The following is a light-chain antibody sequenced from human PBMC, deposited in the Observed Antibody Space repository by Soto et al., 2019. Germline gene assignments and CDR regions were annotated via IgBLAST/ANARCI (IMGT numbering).Light chain of an antibody. CDR3: QQYNSYSRT. J-gene: IGKJ1*01. CDR1: QSVSRY. V-gene: IGKV3-11*01. CDR2: DAS. Sequence: EIVLTQSPDTLSLSPGESATLSCRASQSVSRYLAWYQQKPGQTPRLLIYDASNRAAGIPARFSGSGSGTDFTLTISSLEPDDFATYYCQQYNSYSRTFGQGTKVEIK.